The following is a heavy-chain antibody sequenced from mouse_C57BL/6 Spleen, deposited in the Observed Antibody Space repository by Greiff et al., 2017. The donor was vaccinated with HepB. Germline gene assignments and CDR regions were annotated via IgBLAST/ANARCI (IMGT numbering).Heavy chain of an antibody. J-gene: IGHJ4*01. CDR1: GYTFTDYN. V-gene: IGHV1-18*01. Sequence: VQLQQSGPELVKPGASVKIPCKASGYTFTDYNMDWVKQSHGKSLEWIGDINPNNGGTIYNQKFKGKATLTVDKSASTAYMERRSLTSEDTAVYYCARGKGNSFPYAMDYWGQGTSVTVSS. CDR3: ARGKGNSFPYAMDY. CDR2: INPNNGGT. D-gene: IGHD2-1*01.